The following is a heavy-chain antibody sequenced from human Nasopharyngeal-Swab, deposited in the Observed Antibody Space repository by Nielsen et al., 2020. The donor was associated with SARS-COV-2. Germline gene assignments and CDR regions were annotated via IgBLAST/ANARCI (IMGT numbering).Heavy chain of an antibody. D-gene: IGHD3-10*01. V-gene: IGHV3-30-3*01. CDR1: GFTFSSYA. CDR2: ISYDGSNK. J-gene: IGHJ3*02. Sequence: GGSLRLSCAASGFTFSSYAMHWVRQAPGKGLEWVAVISYDGSNKYYADSVKGRFTISRDNSKNTLYLQMNSLRAEDTAVYYCARGLYYYGSGSHSYAFDIWGQGTMVTVSS. CDR3: ARGLYYYGSGSHSYAFDI.